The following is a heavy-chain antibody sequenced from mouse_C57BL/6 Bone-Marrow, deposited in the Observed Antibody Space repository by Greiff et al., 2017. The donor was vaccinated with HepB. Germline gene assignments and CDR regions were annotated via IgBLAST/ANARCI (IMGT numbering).Heavy chain of an antibody. D-gene: IGHD2-2*01. Sequence: EVKVVESGEGLVKPGGSLKLSCAASGFTFSSYAMSWVRQTPEKRLEWVAYISSGGDYIYYADTVKGRFTISRDNARNTLYLQMSSLKSEDTAMYYCTREVWLRRDWDAMDYWGQGTSVTVSS. CDR1: GFTFSSYA. CDR2: ISSGGDYI. V-gene: IGHV5-9-1*02. J-gene: IGHJ4*01. CDR3: TREVWLRRDWDAMDY.